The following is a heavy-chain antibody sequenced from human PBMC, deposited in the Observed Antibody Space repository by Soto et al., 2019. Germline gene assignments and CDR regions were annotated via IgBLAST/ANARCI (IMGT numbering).Heavy chain of an antibody. CDR1: GFTFSSYA. V-gene: IGHV3-23*01. J-gene: IGHJ4*02. CDR3: AKDPPSGLYDILTGYPRSPCY. Sequence: PGGSLRLSCAASGFTFSSYAMSWVRQAPGKGLEWVSAISGSGGSTYYADSVKGRFTISRDNSKNTLYLQMNSLRAEDTAVYYCAKDPPSGLYDILTGYPRSPCYWGQGTLVTVSS. D-gene: IGHD3-9*01. CDR2: ISGSGGST.